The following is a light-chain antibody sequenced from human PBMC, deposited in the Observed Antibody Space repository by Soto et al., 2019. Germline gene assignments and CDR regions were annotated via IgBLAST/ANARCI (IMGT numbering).Light chain of an antibody. CDR2: DAS. Sequence: DIQMTQSPASLSASVGDRVTITCQASQEIDNYLNWYQQKPGKAPKLLIYDASNLETGVPSRFSGSGSGTDFTFTISSLQPEDFAKYYCQQYHNLLLTFGGGTKVEI. V-gene: IGKV1-33*01. CDR3: QQYHNLLLT. CDR1: QEIDNY. J-gene: IGKJ4*01.